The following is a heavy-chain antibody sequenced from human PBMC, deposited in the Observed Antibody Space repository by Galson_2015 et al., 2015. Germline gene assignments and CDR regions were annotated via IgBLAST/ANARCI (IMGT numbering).Heavy chain of an antibody. Sequence: SLRLSCAASGFTFSSYAMHWVRQAPGKGLEWVAVISYDGSNKYYADSVKGRFTISRDNSKNTLYLQMNSLRAEDTAVYYCARADFGVVIIGALVDYWGQGTLVTVSS. J-gene: IGHJ4*02. CDR3: ARADFGVVIIGALVDY. CDR2: ISYDGSNK. CDR1: GFTFSSYA. D-gene: IGHD3-3*01. V-gene: IGHV3-30-3*01.